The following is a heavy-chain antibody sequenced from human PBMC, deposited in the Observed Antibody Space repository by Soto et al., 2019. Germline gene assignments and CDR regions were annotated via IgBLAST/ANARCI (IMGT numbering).Heavy chain of an antibody. D-gene: IGHD6-13*01. CDR2: IWYDGTNN. V-gene: IGHV3-33*01. CDR1: GFTFSSYG. Sequence: QVQLVESGGGVVQPGRSLRLSCAASGFTFSSYGMHWVRQAPGKGLEWVAVIWYDGTNNYYADSVKGRFTISRDNSKNTLYRQMNSLRAEDTAVYYCARDRGAVAGTRYYYGMDVWGQGTTVTVSS. CDR3: ARDRGAVAGTRYYYGMDV. J-gene: IGHJ6*02.